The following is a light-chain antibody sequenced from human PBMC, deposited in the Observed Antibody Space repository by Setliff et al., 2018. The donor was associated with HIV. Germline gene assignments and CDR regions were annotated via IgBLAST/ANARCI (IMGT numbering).Light chain of an antibody. Sequence: QSALTQPPSVSAAPGQKVTISCSGSSSNIGNNYVSWYQQLPGTAPKLLMYENDRRPSGIPDRFSGSKSGTSATLDITGLQTGDEADYHCGTWGSSLGGGCWGFGRGTKVTVL. V-gene: IGLV1-51*02. CDR1: SSNIGNNY. J-gene: IGLJ3*02. CDR2: END. CDR3: GTWGSSLGGGCWG.